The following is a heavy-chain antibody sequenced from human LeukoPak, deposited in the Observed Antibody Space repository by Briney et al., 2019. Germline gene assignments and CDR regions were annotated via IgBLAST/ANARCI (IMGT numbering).Heavy chain of an antibody. CDR2: ISGSGEST. J-gene: IGHJ4*02. Sequence: PGGSLRLSCAASGFTVSSNYMSWVRQAPGKGLEWVSAISGSGESTYYADSVKGRFTISRDNSKNTLYLQMNSLRAEDTAIYYCAKGLRGTYYFDYWGQGTLVTVSS. CDR1: GFTVSSNY. CDR3: AKGLRGTYYFDY. V-gene: IGHV3-23*01. D-gene: IGHD4-17*01.